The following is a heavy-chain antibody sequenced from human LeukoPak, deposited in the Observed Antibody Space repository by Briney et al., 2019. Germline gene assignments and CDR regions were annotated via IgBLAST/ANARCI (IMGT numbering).Heavy chain of an antibody. CDR1: GFTFSSYE. Sequence: GGSLRLSCAASGFTFSSYEMNWVRQAPGKGLEWVSYISSSGSTIYYADSVKGRFIISRDTPKNTLYLQMNNLRAEDTAVYFCARVWIRDYMDVWGKGTTVTVSS. D-gene: IGHD1-1*01. V-gene: IGHV3-48*03. J-gene: IGHJ6*03. CDR3: ARVWIRDYMDV. CDR2: ISSSGSTI.